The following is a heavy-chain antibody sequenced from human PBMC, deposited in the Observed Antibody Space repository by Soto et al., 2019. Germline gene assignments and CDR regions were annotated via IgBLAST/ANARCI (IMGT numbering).Heavy chain of an antibody. D-gene: IGHD3-10*01. V-gene: IGHV3-7*01. J-gene: IGHJ4*02. CDR3: ARGRPVPY. Sequence: EVQLVESGGGLVQPGGSLRLSCAASGFTFSSYWMSWVRHAPGKGLEWVANVNQDGGEKFYVGSVKGRFTISRDNAMNSLYLQMNSLIAEDTAVYYCARGRPVPYWGQGTRVTVSS. CDR1: GFTFSSYW. CDR2: VNQDGGEK.